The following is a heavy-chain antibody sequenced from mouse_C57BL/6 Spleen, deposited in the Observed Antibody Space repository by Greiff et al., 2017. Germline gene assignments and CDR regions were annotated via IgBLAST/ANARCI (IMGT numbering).Heavy chain of an antibody. J-gene: IGHJ1*03. D-gene: IGHD1-1*01. Sequence: EVQLQQSGPELVKPGASVKIPCKASGYTFTDYNMDWVKQSHGKSLEWIGDINPNNGGTIYNQKFKGKATLTVDKSSSTAYMELRSLTSEDTAVYYCARRYYYGSSSYCDVGGTGTTVTVSS. V-gene: IGHV1-18*01. CDR2: INPNNGGT. CDR1: GYTFTDYN. CDR3: ARRYYYGSSSYCDV.